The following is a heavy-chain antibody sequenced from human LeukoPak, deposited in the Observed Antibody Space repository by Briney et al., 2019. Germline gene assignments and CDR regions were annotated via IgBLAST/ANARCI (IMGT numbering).Heavy chain of an antibody. CDR1: GFTFSSYW. V-gene: IGHV3-7*01. J-gene: IGHJ6*03. CDR2: IKQDGSEK. Sequence: GGSLRLSCAASGFTFSSYWMSWVRQAPGKGLEWVANIKQDGSEKYYVDSVKGRFTISRDNAKNSLYLQMNSLRAEDTAVYYCARGIYLQTPYYYYMDVWGKGTTVTVSS. CDR3: ARGIYLQTPYYYYMDV. D-gene: IGHD4-11*01.